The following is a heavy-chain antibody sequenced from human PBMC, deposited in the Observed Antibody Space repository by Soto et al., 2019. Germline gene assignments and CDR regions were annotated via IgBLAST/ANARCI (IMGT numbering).Heavy chain of an antibody. D-gene: IGHD3-22*01. V-gene: IGHV4-30-4*01. CDR1: GGSISSGDYY. CDR2: IYYSGST. J-gene: IGHJ4*02. CDR3: ASYYDSSGYYAYYFDY. Sequence: QVQLQESGPGLVKPSQTLSLTCTVSGGSISSGDYYWSWIRQPPGKGLEWIGYIYYSGSTYYNPSLXSXVXIXXDTSKTQFSLKLSSVTAADTAVYYCASYYDSSGYYAYYFDYWGQGTLVTVSS.